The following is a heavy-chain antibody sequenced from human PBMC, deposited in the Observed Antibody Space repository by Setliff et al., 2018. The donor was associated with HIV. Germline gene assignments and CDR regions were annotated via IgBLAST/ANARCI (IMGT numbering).Heavy chain of an antibody. V-gene: IGHV3-48*04. CDR2: ISSSSSSI. CDR1: GFTFSRYS. CDR3: VRGPQFTPH. Sequence: GGSLRLSCAASGFTFSRYSMNWVRQAPGKGLEWASYISSSSSSIYHADSVKGRFTISRDNARNTLYLQMNRLRANDTAVYYCVRGPQFTPHWGQGTLVTVSS. J-gene: IGHJ4*02. D-gene: IGHD3-16*01.